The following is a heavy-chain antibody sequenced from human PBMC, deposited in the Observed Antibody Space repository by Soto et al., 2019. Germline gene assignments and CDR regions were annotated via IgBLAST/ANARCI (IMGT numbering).Heavy chain of an antibody. D-gene: IGHD3-3*01. CDR1: GGTFSSYA. CDR3: ARSGGFWSGYVDYYYGMDV. Sequence: ASVKVSCKASGGTFSSYAISWVRQAPGQGLEWMGGIIPIFGTANYAQKFQGRVTITADESTSTAYMELSSLRSEDTAVYYCARSGGFWSGYVDYYYGMDVWGQGTTVTVSS. CDR2: IIPIFGTA. J-gene: IGHJ6*02. V-gene: IGHV1-69*13.